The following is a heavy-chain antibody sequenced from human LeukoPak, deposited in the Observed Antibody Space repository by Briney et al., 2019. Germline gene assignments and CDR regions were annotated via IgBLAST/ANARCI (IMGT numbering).Heavy chain of an antibody. CDR3: ARADFIDAGPYLIGP. CDR2: IKTKSGRT. V-gene: IGHV1-2*03. J-gene: IGHJ5*02. D-gene: IGHD3-3*01. Sequence: LVASVRVSCKTSGYSFTDYYIHWVRQAPGQGLEWMGWIKTKSGRTSSARKFQGRVTMTRDPSITTVYMDMAWLTSDDTAIYFCARADFIDAGPYLIGPWGQGTLVTVSS. CDR1: GYSFTDYY.